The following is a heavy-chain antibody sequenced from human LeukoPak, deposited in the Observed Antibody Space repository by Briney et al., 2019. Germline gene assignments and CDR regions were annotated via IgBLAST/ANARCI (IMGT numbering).Heavy chain of an antibody. J-gene: IGHJ6*03. V-gene: IGHV3-20*01. CDR2: INWNGGST. Sequence: GGSLRLSCAPSGFTFYDYGMRPVRHAPRKGLEWVSGINWNGGSTGYADSVKGRFTISRDNAKNSLYLQMNSLRAEDTALYHCARDPYYGSGSYTMDVWGKGTTVTVSS. D-gene: IGHD3-10*01. CDR1: GFTFYDYG. CDR3: ARDPYYGSGSYTMDV.